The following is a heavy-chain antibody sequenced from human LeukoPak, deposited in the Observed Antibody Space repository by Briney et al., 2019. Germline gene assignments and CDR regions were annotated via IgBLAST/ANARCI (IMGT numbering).Heavy chain of an antibody. CDR2: INHSGST. D-gene: IGHD2-2*01. CDR1: GGSFSGYY. CDR3: ARDPSPCPRGKYCSSTSCCKFDP. Sequence: KTSETLSLTCAVYGGSFSGYYWSWIRQPPGKGLEWIGEINHSGSTNYNPSLKSRVTISVDTSKNQFSLKLSSVTAADTAVYYCARDPSPCPRGKYCSSTSCCKFDPWGQGTLVTVSS. J-gene: IGHJ5*02. V-gene: IGHV4-34*01.